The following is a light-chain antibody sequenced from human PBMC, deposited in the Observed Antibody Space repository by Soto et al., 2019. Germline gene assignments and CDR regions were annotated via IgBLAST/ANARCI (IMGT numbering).Light chain of an antibody. J-gene: IGKJ1*01. V-gene: IGKV1-5*03. CDR3: QYGTDYSLT. CDR1: QSLTMW. Sequence: DIHMTQSPSTLSASVGDRVTITCRASQSLTMWLAWYQQKPGKAPNLLIYKTSSLESGFPSRFSGRGSGTECTITFSIPHPNDYATYYCQYGTDYSLTFGHGTKVDVK. CDR2: KTS.